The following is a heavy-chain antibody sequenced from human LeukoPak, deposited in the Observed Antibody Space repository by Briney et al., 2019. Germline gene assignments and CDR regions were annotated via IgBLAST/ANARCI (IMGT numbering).Heavy chain of an antibody. CDR3: ARISGGYSL. CDR1: GGSISSYY. D-gene: IGHD1-26*01. V-gene: IGHV4-59*01. Sequence: SETLSLTCTVSGGSISSYYWTWIRQPPGKGLEWIGYIYNTGGTNYNPSLNSRVTISIDTSKNQFSLRLSSVTAADTAIYFCARISGGYSLWGQGTLVTVSS. CDR2: IYNTGGT. J-gene: IGHJ4*02.